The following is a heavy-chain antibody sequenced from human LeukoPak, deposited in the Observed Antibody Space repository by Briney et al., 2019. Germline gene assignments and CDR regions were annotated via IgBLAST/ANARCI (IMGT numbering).Heavy chain of an antibody. D-gene: IGHD4-17*01. CDR3: ARGTMTTVTYYFDY. V-gene: IGHV4-34*01. CDR2: INHSGST. Sequence: SDTLSLTCAVYGGSFSGYYWSWIRQPPGKGLEWIGEINHSGSTNYNPSLKSRVTISVDTSKNQFSLKLSSVTAADTAVYYCARGTMTTVTYYFDYWGQGTLVTVSS. CDR1: GGSFSGYY. J-gene: IGHJ4*02.